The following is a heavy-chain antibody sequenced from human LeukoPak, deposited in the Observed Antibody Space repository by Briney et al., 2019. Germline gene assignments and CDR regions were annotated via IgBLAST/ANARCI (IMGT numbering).Heavy chain of an antibody. D-gene: IGHD2-2*01. CDR2: IYTSGST. CDR3: ARVLVVPAAMDYYYYMDV. V-gene: IGHV4-4*07. J-gene: IGHJ6*03. Sequence: SETLSLTCTVSGGSISSYYWSWIWQPAGKGLEWIGRIYTSGSTNYNPSLKSRVTMSVDTSKNQFSLKLSSVTAADTAVYYCARVLVVPAAMDYYYYMDVWGKGTTVTVSS. CDR1: GGSISSYY.